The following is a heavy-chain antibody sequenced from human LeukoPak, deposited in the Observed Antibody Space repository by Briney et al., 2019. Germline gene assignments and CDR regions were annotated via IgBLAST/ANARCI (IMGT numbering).Heavy chain of an antibody. CDR3: ARDKIGGYSYGIGFDY. CDR2: ISAYNGNT. Sequence: ASVKVSCKASGGTFSSYAISWVRQAPGQGLEWMGWISAYNGNTNYAQKLQGRVTMTTDTSTSTAYMELRGLRSDDTAVYYCARDKIGGYSYGIGFDYWGQGTLVTVSS. D-gene: IGHD5-18*01. CDR1: GGTFSSYA. J-gene: IGHJ4*02. V-gene: IGHV1-18*01.